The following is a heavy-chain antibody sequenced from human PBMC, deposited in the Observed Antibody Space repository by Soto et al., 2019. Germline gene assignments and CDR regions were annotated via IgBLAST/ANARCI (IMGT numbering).Heavy chain of an antibody. J-gene: IGHJ4*02. Sequence: QVQLVESGGGVVQPGRSLRLSCAASGFTFSSYAMHWVRQAPGKGLEWVAVISYDGSNKYYADSVKGRFTISRDNSKNTLYLQMTSLRAEDTAVYYCARELEWELPRAYYFDYWGQGTLVTVSS. CDR3: ARELEWELPRAYYFDY. CDR1: GFTFSSYA. CDR2: ISYDGSNK. V-gene: IGHV3-30-3*01. D-gene: IGHD1-26*01.